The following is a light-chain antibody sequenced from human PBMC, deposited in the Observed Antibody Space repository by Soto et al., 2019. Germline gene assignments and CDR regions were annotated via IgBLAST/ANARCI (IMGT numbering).Light chain of an antibody. CDR2: GAS. J-gene: IGKJ1*01. CDR1: QSVSRN. Sequence: EMVMTQSPATLSVSPGERATLSCRASQSVSRNLAWYQQKPGQTPRLLIYGASTRVTGIPARFSGSGSGKEFTLAIRSLQSEDFAVYYCHQYNNLPLSCGRGTKVEIK. V-gene: IGKV3-15*01. CDR3: HQYNNLPLS.